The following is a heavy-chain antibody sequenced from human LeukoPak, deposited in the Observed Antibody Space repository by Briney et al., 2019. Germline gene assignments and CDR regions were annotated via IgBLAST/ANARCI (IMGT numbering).Heavy chain of an antibody. J-gene: IGHJ4*02. CDR3: AKAQYSYGLTSPDY. D-gene: IGHD5-18*01. V-gene: IGHV3-23*01. Sequence: GGSLRLSCAASGFTFSSYAMSWVRQAPGKGLEWVSAISGSGGSTYYADSVKGRFTISRDNSKNTLYLQMNSLRAEDTAVYYCAKAQYSYGLTSPDYWGQGTLVTVSS. CDR1: GFTFSSYA. CDR2: ISGSGGST.